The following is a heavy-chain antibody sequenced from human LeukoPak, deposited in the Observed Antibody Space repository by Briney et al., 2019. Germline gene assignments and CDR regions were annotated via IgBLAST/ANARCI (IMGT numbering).Heavy chain of an antibody. CDR3: ARDPGFENGYPLDC. D-gene: IGHD5-18*01. CDR2: IWYDGSNK. J-gene: IGHJ4*02. CDR1: GFTFSSYG. Sequence: QPGRSLRLSCAASGFTFSSYGMHWVRQAPGKGLEWVAVIWYDGSNKYYADSVKGRFTISRDNSKNTLYLQMNSLRAEDTAVYYCARDPGFENGYPLDCWGQGTLVTVSS. V-gene: IGHV3-33*08.